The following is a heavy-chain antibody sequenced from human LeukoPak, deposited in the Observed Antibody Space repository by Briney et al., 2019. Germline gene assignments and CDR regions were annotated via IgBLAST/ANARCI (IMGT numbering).Heavy chain of an antibody. CDR2: IIPILGIA. CDR3: ARNPEGYDFWSGYYTD. V-gene: IGHV1-69*04. CDR1: GGTYSRYA. Sequence: SVKVSCKASGGTYSRYAISWVRQAPGQGLEWMGRIIPILGIANYAQKFQGRVTITADKSTSTAYMELSSLRSEDTAVYYCARNPEGYDFWSGYYTDWGQGPLVTVCS. D-gene: IGHD3-3*01. J-gene: IGHJ4*02.